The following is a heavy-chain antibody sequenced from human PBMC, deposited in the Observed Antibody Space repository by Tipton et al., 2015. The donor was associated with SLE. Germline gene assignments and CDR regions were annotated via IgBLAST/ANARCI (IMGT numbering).Heavy chain of an antibody. Sequence: GLVKPSQTLSLTCAISGDSVSSNSAAWNWIRQSPSRGLEWLGRTYYRSKWYNDYAVSVKSRITINPDTSKNQFSLQLHSVTPEDTAVYYCARAFGDVVVIDRGTFDIWGQGTMVTVSS. CDR3: ARAFGDVVVIDRGTFDI. CDR1: GDSVSSNSAA. D-gene: IGHD2-21*01. J-gene: IGHJ3*02. CDR2: TYYRSKWYN. V-gene: IGHV6-1*01.